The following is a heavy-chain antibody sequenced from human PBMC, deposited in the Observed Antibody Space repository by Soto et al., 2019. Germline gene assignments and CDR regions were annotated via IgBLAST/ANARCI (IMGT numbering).Heavy chain of an antibody. Sequence: QVQLQESGPGLVKPSETLSLTCTVSGGSVSSGSYYWSWIRQPPGKGLEWIGYIYYSGSTNYNPSLKSRVTISVDTSKNQFSLKLSSVTAADTAVYYCARSASGVVVPAAMQGPFDYWGQGTLVTVSS. CDR1: GGSVSSGSYY. V-gene: IGHV4-61*01. J-gene: IGHJ4*02. D-gene: IGHD2-2*01. CDR2: IYYSGST. CDR3: ARSASGVVVPAAMQGPFDY.